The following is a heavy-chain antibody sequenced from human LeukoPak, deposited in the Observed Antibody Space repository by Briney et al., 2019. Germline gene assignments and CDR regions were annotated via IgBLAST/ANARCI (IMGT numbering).Heavy chain of an antibody. CDR3: ARDCSSTSCYRTPRYYYYYMDV. V-gene: IGHV1-69*13. CDR2: IIPIFGTA. CDR1: GGTFSSYA. D-gene: IGHD2-2*02. J-gene: IGHJ6*03. Sequence: GASVKVSCKASGGTFSSYAISWVRQSPGQGLEWMGGIIPIFGTANYAQKFQGRVTITADESTSTAYMELSSLRSEDTAVYYCARDCSSTSCYRTPRYYYYYMDVWGKGTTVTVSS.